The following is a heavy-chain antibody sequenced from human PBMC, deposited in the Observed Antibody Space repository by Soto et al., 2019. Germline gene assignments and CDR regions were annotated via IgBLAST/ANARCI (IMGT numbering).Heavy chain of an antibody. Sequence: EVQLLESGGGLVQPGGSLRLSCAASGFTFSSYVMSWVRQAPGKGLEWVSAISGSGGSTYYADSVKGRFTISRDNSKNPLYLEMNSLRAEDTAVYYCAEDRRRFVPAAPFDPWGQGTLVTGSS. D-gene: IGHD2-2*01. J-gene: IGHJ5*02. CDR3: AEDRRRFVPAAPFDP. V-gene: IGHV3-23*01. CDR2: ISGSGGST. CDR1: GFTFSSYV.